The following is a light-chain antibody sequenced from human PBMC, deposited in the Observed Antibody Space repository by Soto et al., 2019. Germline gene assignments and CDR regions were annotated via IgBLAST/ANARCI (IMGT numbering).Light chain of an antibody. CDR3: QQRSNWPLMYT. CDR2: DAS. V-gene: IGKV3-11*01. CDR1: QSVSSY. Sequence: EIVLTHSRATLSLSPGERATLSCRASQSVSSYLAWYQQKPGQAPRLLIYDASNRATGIPARFSGSGSGTDFTLTISSREPEDFAVYYCQQRSNWPLMYTFGQGTKLEIK. J-gene: IGKJ2*01.